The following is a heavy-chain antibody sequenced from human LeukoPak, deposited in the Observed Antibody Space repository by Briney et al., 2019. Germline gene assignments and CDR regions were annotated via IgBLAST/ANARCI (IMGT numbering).Heavy chain of an antibody. CDR3: ARVWNYRFDP. J-gene: IGHJ5*02. CDR1: GGSISNNY. CDR2: VYSTGST. Sequence: PSGTLSLTCNVSGGSISNNYWTWIRQPPGKGLEWIGYVYSTGSTNYNPSLKSRVTISVDTSKNQFSLQLASVTAADTAVYYCARVWNYRFDPWGQGTLVTVSS. D-gene: IGHD1-7*01. V-gene: IGHV4-59*01.